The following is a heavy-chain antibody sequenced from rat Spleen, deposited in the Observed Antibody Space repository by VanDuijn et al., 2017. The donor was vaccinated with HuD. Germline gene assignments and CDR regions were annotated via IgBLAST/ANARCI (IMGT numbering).Heavy chain of an antibody. CDR2: ISSSSGT. J-gene: IGHJ4*01. D-gene: IGHD1-2*01. CDR3: ARSWITIAALDA. Sequence: VQLVESGGGLVQPGKSLKLSCSASGFTFSSYGMHWIRQAPGKGLDWVAYISSSSGTVYADAVKGRFTISRDNAKNTLYLQLNSLKSEDTAIYYCARSWITIAALDAWGQGASVTVSS. V-gene: IGHV5-62*01. CDR1: GFTFSSYG.